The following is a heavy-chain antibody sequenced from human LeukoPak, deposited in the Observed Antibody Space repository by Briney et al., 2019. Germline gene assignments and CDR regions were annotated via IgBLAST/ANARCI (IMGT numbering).Heavy chain of an antibody. CDR3: ARDRSEFDY. CDR2: ITSDGST. V-gene: IGHV3-53*01. Sequence: GGSLRLSCAASGFSVSNNYMSWVRQAPGKGLEWVSAITSDGSTYYADSVKGRFTISRDNSKNTLYLQMSYLRAEDTAVYFCARDRSEFDYWGQGTLVTVSS. J-gene: IGHJ4*02. CDR1: GFSVSNNY.